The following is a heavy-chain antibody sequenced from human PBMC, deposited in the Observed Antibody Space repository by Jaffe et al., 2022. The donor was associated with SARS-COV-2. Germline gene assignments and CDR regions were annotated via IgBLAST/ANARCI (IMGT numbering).Heavy chain of an antibody. CDR1: GFTFSTYA. CDR2: ISYDGSNK. Sequence: QVQLVESGGGVVQPGRSLRLSCAASGFTFSTYAIHWVRQAPGKGLEWVAVISYDGSNKYYADSVKGRFTISRDNSKNTLYLQMNSLRAEDTAVYYCARESFGVTVTRNYFDYWGQGTLVTVSS. V-gene: IGHV3-30-3*01. J-gene: IGHJ4*02. D-gene: IGHD3-3*01. CDR3: ARESFGVTVTRNYFDY.